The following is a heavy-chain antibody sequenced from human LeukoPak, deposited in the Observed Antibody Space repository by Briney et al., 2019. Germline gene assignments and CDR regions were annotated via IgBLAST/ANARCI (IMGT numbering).Heavy chain of an antibody. CDR2: INPSGGST. V-gene: IGHV1-46*01. Sequence: ASVKVSCKASGYTFTGYYMHWVRQAPGQGLEWMGIINPSGGSTIYAQKFQGRVTMTEDTSTDTAYMELSSLRSEDTAVYYCATDRIIRGVQLDYWGQGTLVTVSS. CDR3: ATDRIIRGVQLDY. CDR1: GYTFTGYY. D-gene: IGHD3-10*01. J-gene: IGHJ4*02.